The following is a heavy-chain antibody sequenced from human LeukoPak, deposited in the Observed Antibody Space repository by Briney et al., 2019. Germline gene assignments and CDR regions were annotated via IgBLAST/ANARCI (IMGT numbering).Heavy chain of an antibody. CDR3: ARHVWYCSSTSRYTDYSNYVFDY. Sequence: SETLSLTCAVYGGSFSGYYWSWIRQPPGKGLEWIGEINHSGSTNYNPSLTSRVTISVDTSKNQFSLKLSSVTAADTAVYYCARHVWYCSSTSRYTDYSNYVFDYWGQGTLVTVSS. CDR1: GGSFSGYY. J-gene: IGHJ4*02. V-gene: IGHV4-34*01. D-gene: IGHD2-2*02. CDR2: INHSGST.